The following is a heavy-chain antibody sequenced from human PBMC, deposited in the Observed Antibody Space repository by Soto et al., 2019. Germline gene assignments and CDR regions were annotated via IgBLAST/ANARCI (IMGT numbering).Heavy chain of an antibody. CDR2: IYYSGST. Sequence: SETLSLTCTVSGGSISSDNWSWIRQPPGKGLEWIGYIYYSGSTNYNPSLKSRVTISVDTSKNQFSLKLSSVTAADTAVYYCATMGTPATGLYYFDYWGQGTLVTVSS. D-gene: IGHD2-15*01. CDR1: GGSISSDN. CDR3: ATMGTPATGLYYFDY. J-gene: IGHJ4*02. V-gene: IGHV4-59*08.